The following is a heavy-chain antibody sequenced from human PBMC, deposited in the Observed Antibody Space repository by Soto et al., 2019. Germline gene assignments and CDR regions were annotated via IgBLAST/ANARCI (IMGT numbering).Heavy chain of an antibody. V-gene: IGHV3-23*01. J-gene: IGHJ3*01. D-gene: IGHD3-3*01. CDR2: ISGSGDST. CDR3: PSPHGGGYYPDDYDF. CDR1: GFTFSSYA. Sequence: EVQLLESGGGLVQPGGSLRLFCAASGFTFSSYAMSWVRQAPGKGLEWVSTISGSGDSTHYADSVKGRFTISRDNSXXTLYLQMKSLRGEDTAVYYCPSPHGGGYYPDDYDFWGQGTMVTVSS.